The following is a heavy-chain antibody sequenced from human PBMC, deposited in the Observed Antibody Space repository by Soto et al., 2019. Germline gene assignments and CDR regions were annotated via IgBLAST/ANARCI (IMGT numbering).Heavy chain of an antibody. V-gene: IGHV4-59*12. CDR2: IYYSGST. CDR1: GGSISSYY. D-gene: IGHD6-19*01. Sequence: QVQLQESGPGLVKPSETLSLTCTVSGGSISSYYWSWIRQPPGKGLEWIGYIYYSGSTNYNPSLKSRVTISVDTSKTHSSLKLSSVTAADTAVYYCARDRYSSGWYGADNWFDPWGQGTLVTVSS. CDR3: ARDRYSSGWYGADNWFDP. J-gene: IGHJ5*02.